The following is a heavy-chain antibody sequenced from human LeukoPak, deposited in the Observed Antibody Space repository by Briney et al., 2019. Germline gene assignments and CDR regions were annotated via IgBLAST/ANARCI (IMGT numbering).Heavy chain of an antibody. V-gene: IGHV3-11*01. CDR3: ARGSDTAMVPLSY. J-gene: IGHJ4*02. CDR1: GFTFSDNY. Sequence: GGSLRLSCAASGFTFSDNYMSWIRQAPGKGLEWVSYISSSGSTIYYADSVKGRFTISRDNAKNSLYLQMNSLRAEDTAVYYCARGSDTAMVPLSYWGQGTLVTVSS. D-gene: IGHD5-18*01. CDR2: ISSSGSTI.